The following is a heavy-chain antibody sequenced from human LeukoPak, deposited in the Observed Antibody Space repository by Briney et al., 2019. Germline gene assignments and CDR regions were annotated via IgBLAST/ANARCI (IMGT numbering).Heavy chain of an antibody. D-gene: IGHD6-19*01. CDR2: IKQDGSEK. CDR3: ARETDIPGYSSGLDY. V-gene: IGHV3-7*03. Sequence: PGGSLRLSCAASGLTFSSYWMSWVRQAPGKGLEWVANIKQDGSEKYYVDSVKGRFTISRDNAKNSLYLQMNSLRAEDTAVYYCARETDIPGYSSGLDYWGQGTLVTVSS. CDR1: GLTFSSYW. J-gene: IGHJ4*02.